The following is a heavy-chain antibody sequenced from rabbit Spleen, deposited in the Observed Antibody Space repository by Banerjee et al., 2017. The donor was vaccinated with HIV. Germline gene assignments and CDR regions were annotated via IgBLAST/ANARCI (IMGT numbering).Heavy chain of an antibody. CDR1: GFSFSNKSV. Sequence: QEQLVESGGRLVRPEGSLKLSCTASGFSFSNKSVMCGVRQAPGKGLQWIACINAVTAKAASATWAKGRFTFSKTSSTTVTLQMPSMTAADTATSFCARDLDGVIGWTFGWWGPGTLVTVS. D-gene: IGHD4-1*01. CDR3: ARDLDGVIGWTFGW. J-gene: IGHJ6*01. CDR2: INAVTAKA. V-gene: IGHV1S45*01.